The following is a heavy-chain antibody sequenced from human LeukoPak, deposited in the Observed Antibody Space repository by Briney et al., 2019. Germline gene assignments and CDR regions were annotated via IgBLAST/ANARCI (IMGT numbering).Heavy chain of an antibody. CDR1: GYRFTSYW. CDR2: IYPGDSDT. Sequence: GESLKISCKGSGYRFTSYWIGWVRQMPGKGLEWMGIIYPGDSDTRYSPSFQGQVTISADKSISTAYLQWSSLKASDTAMYYSTRLRYCSGGSCYPDYYYYYGMDVWGQGTTVTVSS. D-gene: IGHD2-15*01. CDR3: TRLRYCSGGSCYPDYYYYYGMDV. V-gene: IGHV5-51*01. J-gene: IGHJ6*02.